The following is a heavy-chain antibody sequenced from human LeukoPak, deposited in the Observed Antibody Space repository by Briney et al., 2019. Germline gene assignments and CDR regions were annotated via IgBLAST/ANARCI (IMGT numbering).Heavy chain of an antibody. CDR2: IKQDSSVK. Sequence: PGGSLRLSCAASGFTFSTYWMSWVRQTPEKGLEFVANIKQDSSVKNYMDSLKGRSTISRDNARESLYLEINSLRADDTAVYYCARDPESSAFDLWGQGALVTVSS. CDR1: GFTFSTYW. CDR3: ARDPESSAFDL. J-gene: IGHJ4*02. D-gene: IGHD5/OR15-5a*01. V-gene: IGHV3-7*01.